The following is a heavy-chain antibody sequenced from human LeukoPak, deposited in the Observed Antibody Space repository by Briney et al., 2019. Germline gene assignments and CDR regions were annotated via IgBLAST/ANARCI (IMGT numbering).Heavy chain of an antibody. D-gene: IGHD3-16*01. V-gene: IGHV4-59*01. CDR2: IYYSGST. J-gene: IGHJ4*02. CDR1: GGSISSYY. Sequence: SETLSLTCTVSGGSISSYYWSWIRQPPGKGLEWIGYIYYSGSTNYNPSLRSRVTISVDTSKNQFSLKLSSVTAADTAVYYCARGDDYVWGSYYFDYWGQGTLVTVSS. CDR3: ARGDDYVWGSYYFDY.